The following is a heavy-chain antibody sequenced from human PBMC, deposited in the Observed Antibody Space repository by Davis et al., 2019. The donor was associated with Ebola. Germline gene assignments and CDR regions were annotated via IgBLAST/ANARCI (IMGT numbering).Heavy chain of an antibody. J-gene: IGHJ3*02. CDR2: ISSGSRFI. CDR1: EFTISKHS. V-gene: IGHV3-21*01. CDR3: VRQDGANSDAFDI. Sequence: PGGSLRLSCVASEFTISKHSLNWVRQAPGKGLEWVSLISSGSRFIYYADSVEGRFTISRDDAKKSLFLHMNSLRVEDTAVYYCVRQDGANSDAFDIWGHGTLVTVSS. D-gene: IGHD4-23*01.